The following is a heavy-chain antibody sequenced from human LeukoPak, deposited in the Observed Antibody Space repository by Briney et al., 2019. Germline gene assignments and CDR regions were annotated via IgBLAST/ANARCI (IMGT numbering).Heavy chain of an antibody. CDR2: ISSSSSPI. V-gene: IGHV3-48*01. CDR1: GFTLSTYS. CDR3: AKANGAIFGVAGYFDY. Sequence: GGSLRLSCAASGFTLSTYSMNWVRQAPGKGLEWVSYISSSSSPIYYADSVKGRFTISRDNSKNTLDLQMNSLRAEDTAVYYCAKANGAIFGVAGYFDYWGQGTLVTVSS. J-gene: IGHJ4*02. D-gene: IGHD3-3*02.